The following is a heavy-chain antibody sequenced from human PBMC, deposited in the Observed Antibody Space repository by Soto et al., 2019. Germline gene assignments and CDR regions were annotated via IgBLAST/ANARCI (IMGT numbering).Heavy chain of an antibody. D-gene: IGHD3-22*01. V-gene: IGHV5-51*01. CDR3: ATAYVYDFENSNYYRDAFDI. J-gene: IGHJ3*02. CDR1: GYCFSPHW. CDR2: MYPDDSYI. Sequence: GYSLKISCKASGYCFSPHWIGCVRQMPFHYLPWMAIMYPDDSYIRYSPSFEAHVTISADKSTSTAFLQWSSLKASDTAMYYCATAYVYDFENSNYYRDAFDIWGQGTLVTVSS.